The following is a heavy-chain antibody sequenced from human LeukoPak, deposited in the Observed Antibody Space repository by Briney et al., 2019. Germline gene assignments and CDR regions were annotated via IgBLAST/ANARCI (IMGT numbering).Heavy chain of an antibody. CDR3: ARDRRLERYYYYMDV. J-gene: IGHJ6*03. V-gene: IGHV3-73*01. CDR1: GFTFSGSA. CDR2: IRSKANSYAT. Sequence: PGGSLRLSCAASGFTFSGSAMHRVRQASGKGLEWVGRIRSKANSYATAYAASVKGRFTISRDDSKNTAYLQMNSLRAEDTAVCYCARDRRLERYYYYMDVWGKGTTVTISS. D-gene: IGHD1-1*01.